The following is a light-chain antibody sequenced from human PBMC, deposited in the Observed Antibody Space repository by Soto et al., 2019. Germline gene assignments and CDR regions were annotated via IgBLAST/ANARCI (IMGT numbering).Light chain of an antibody. Sequence: QSVLTQPGSVSGSPGQSITISCTGTSSDVGGYNYVSWYQQHPGKAPKLMIYEVTNRPSGVSTRFSGSKSGNTASLTISGLQAEDEADYFCKSYAGSNTYVFGSGTKVTVL. CDR3: KSYAGSNTYV. V-gene: IGLV2-14*01. CDR2: EVT. CDR1: SSDVGGYNY. J-gene: IGLJ1*01.